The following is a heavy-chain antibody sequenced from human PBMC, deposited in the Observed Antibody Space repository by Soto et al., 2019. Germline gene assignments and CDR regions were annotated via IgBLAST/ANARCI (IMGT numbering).Heavy chain of an antibody. CDR2: ISGSGGST. CDR3: ARQYYYDSSGYPNNPYFDY. CDR1: GFTFSSYA. Sequence: GGSLRLSCAASGFTFSSYAMNWVRQAPRKGLEWVSVISGSGGSTYYADSVKGRFTISRDNSKNTLYLQMNSLRDEDTAVYYCARQYYYDSSGYPNNPYFDYWGQGTLVTVSS. V-gene: IGHV3-23*01. D-gene: IGHD3-22*01. J-gene: IGHJ4*02.